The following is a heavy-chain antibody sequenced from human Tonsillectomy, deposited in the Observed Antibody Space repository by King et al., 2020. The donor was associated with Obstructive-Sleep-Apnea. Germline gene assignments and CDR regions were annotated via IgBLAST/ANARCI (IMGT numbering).Heavy chain of an antibody. CDR3: VKDGLSYDFEAFDS. CDR1: GFTFRYYA. J-gene: IGHJ5*01. CDR2: ISNGGGRT. Sequence: QLVQSGGGLEQPGGSLRLSCAASGFTFRYYAMSWVRQAPGKGLEWVSFISNGGGRTNYTDAVKGRFTISRDNSKNIMYLEMNSRRAEDTAGYYCVKDGLSYDFEAFDSWGQGALVTVSS. D-gene: IGHD3-3*01. V-gene: IGHV3-23*04.